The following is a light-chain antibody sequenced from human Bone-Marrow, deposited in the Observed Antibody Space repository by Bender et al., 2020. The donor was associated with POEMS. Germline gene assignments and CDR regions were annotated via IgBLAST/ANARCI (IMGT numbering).Light chain of an antibody. J-gene: IGLJ2*01. CDR1: SSTIGADYA. CDR2: GST. V-gene: IGLV1-40*01. CDR3: QSYDRLSDFVV. Sequence: GAPGQRITISCTGSSSTIGADYAVHWYQQLPGTAPKLLIYGSTNRPSGVPDRFSGSKSGTSASLAITGLQAEDEADYYCQSYDRLSDFVVFGGGTKLTVL.